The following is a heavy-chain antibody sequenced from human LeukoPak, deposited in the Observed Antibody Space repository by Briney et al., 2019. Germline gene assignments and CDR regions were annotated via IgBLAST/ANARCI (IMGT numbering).Heavy chain of an antibody. CDR3: AKRHVEYSSSSDPYYFDY. V-gene: IGHV4-61*02. D-gene: IGHD6-6*01. CDR1: GGSISSGSYC. J-gene: IGHJ4*02. Sequence: PSQTLSLTCTVSGGSISSGSYCWSWIRQPAGKGLEWIGRIYTSGSTNYNPSLKSRVTISVDTSKNQFSLKLSSVTAADTAVYYCAKRHVEYSSSSDPYYFDYWGQGTQVTVSS. CDR2: IYTSGST.